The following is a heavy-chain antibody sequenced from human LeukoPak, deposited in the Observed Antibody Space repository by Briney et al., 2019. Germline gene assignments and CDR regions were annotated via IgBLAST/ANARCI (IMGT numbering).Heavy chain of an antibody. CDR3: AKSDYYDSSGYYKYYFDY. V-gene: IGHV3-23*01. CDR1: GFTFNSYA. CDR2: ISGSGGST. J-gene: IGHJ4*02. D-gene: IGHD3-22*01. Sequence: GGSLRLSCAASGFTFNSYAMSWVRQAPGKGLEWVSAISGSGGSTYYADSVKGRFTISRDNSKNTLYLQMNSLRAEDTAVYYCAKSDYYDSSGYYKYYFDYGGQGTLVTVSS.